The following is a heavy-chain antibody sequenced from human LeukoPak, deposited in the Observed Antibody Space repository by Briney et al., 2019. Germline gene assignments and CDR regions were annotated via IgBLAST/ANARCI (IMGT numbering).Heavy chain of an antibody. CDR2: INHSGST. D-gene: IGHD3-16*01. CDR1: GGSFSGYY. CDR3: ARWVGEYYYMDV. J-gene: IGHJ6*03. Sequence: PSETLSLTCAVYGGSFSGYYWSWIRQPPGKGLEWIGEINHSGSTNYNPSLKSRVTISVDTSKNQFSLKLSSVTAADTAVYYCARWVGEYYYMDVWGKGTTVTISS. V-gene: IGHV4-34*01.